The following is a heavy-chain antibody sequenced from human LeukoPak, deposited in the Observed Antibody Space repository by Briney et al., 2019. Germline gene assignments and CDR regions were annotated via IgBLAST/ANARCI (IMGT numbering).Heavy chain of an antibody. Sequence: PGGSLRLSCAASGFTFSSYWMSWVRQAPGKGLEWVANIKQDGSEKYYVDSVKGRFTISRDNAKNSLYLQMDSLRVEDTAVYYCAKDNGSPSLVVVLVATAPDYWGQGTLVTVSS. J-gene: IGHJ4*02. CDR1: GFTFSSYW. CDR3: AKDNGSPSLVVVLVATAPDY. V-gene: IGHV3-7*04. D-gene: IGHD2-15*01. CDR2: IKQDGSEK.